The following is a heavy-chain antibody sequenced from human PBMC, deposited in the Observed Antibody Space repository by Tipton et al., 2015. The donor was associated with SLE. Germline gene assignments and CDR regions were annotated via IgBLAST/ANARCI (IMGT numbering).Heavy chain of an antibody. D-gene: IGHD1-26*01. V-gene: IGHV4-59*01. CDR3: ARDQVGVGDFDY. Sequence: LRLSCAVYGGSFSGYYWSWIRQPPGKGLEWIGYIHHSGTTNYNPSLQSRVTISRDPSKNQFSLKLSSATAADTAVYYCARDQVGVGDFDYWGQGTLVTVSS. CDR2: IHHSGTT. CDR1: GGSFSGYY. J-gene: IGHJ4*02.